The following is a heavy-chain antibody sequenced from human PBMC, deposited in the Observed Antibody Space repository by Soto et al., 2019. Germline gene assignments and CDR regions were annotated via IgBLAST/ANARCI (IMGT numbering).Heavy chain of an antibody. CDR1: GYSFSSHW. CDR2: IYPGDSNI. V-gene: IGHV5-51*01. Sequence: GESLKISCQGSGYSFSSHWIGWVRQMPGKGLEWMGIIYPGDSNIRYSPSFEGQIYMSADRSINTAYLRLSSLKASDTANYYCARQLDGYSSASGFDDWGQGTLVTVSS. J-gene: IGHJ4*02. D-gene: IGHD6-6*01. CDR3: ARQLDGYSSASGFDD.